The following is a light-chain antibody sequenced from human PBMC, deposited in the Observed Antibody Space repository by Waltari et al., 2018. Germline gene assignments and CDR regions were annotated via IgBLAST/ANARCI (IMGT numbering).Light chain of an antibody. V-gene: IGKV3-20*01. CDR1: QSVTSNY. CDR2: GAS. CDR3: QQYGSSPPWT. Sequence: EVVLTKSPGTLSLSPGERATVSGRASQSVTSNYLAWYQQKPGQAPRLLIYGASSRATGIPDRFSGSGSGTDFTLTISRLEPTDSALYYCQQYGSSPPWTFGQGTKVEIK. J-gene: IGKJ1*01.